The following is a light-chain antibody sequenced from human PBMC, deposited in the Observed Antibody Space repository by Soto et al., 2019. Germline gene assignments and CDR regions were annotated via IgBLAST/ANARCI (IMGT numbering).Light chain of an antibody. CDR2: DVS. V-gene: IGLV2-14*03. J-gene: IGLJ1*01. Sequence: QSALTQPASVSGSPGQSITISCTGTSSDVGGYNYVSWYQQHPGTAPKLMIFDVSNRPSRISDRFSGSKSGNTASLTISGREADEEADYYCCSYASSSTRVFGTGTKLTVL. CDR3: CSYASSSTRV. CDR1: SSDVGGYNY.